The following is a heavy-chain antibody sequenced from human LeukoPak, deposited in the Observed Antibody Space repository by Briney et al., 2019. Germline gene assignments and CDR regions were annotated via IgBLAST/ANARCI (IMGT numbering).Heavy chain of an antibody. CDR2: INPNSGGT. Sequence: ASVKVSCKASGYTFTGYYMHWVRQAPGQGLEWMGWINPNSGGTNYAQKFQGRVTMTRDTSISTAYMELSSLRSEDTAVYYCAADFDDILTGYAFGAFDIWGQGTMVTVSS. CDR1: GYTFTGYY. V-gene: IGHV1-2*02. D-gene: IGHD3-9*01. J-gene: IGHJ3*02. CDR3: AADFDDILTGYAFGAFDI.